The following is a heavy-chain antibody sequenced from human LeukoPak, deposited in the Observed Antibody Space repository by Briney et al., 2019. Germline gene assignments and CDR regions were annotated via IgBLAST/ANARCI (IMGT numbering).Heavy chain of an antibody. J-gene: IGHJ4*02. CDR1: GYTFTGYY. D-gene: IGHD6-19*01. CDR3: ARGQQWLEAFDY. Sequence: GASEKVSCKASGYTFTGYYIHWVRQAPGQGLQWMGWINPNSGFAHYPQNFQGGLTMTRDTSISTVYMELSRLRSDDTAVYYCARGQQWLEAFDYWGLGTLVTVSS. V-gene: IGHV1-2*02. CDR2: INPNSGFA.